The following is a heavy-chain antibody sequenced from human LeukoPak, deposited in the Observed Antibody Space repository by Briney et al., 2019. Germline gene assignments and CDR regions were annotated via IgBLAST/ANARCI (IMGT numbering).Heavy chain of an antibody. CDR2: ISAYNCNT. V-gene: IGHV1-18*01. CDR1: GYTFPNYG. D-gene: IGHD6-13*01. CDR3: ARDQSLVAYSSTWFDY. Sequence: ASVKVSCKASGYTFPNYGIIRVRQAPGQRLEWMGWISAYNCNTDYAKNLQGRVTMTTDTLTSTAYMELRSLRADDTAVYYCARDQSLVAYSSTWFDYWGQGTPVTVSS. J-gene: IGHJ4*02.